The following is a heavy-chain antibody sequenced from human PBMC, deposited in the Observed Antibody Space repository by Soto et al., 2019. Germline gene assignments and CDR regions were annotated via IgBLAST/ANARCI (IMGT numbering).Heavy chain of an antibody. D-gene: IGHD2-2*01. CDR1: GGSISSYY. Sequence: SSETLSLTCTVSGGSISSYYWSWIRQPPGKGLEWIGYIYYSGSTNYNPSLKSRVNISVDTSKNQFSLKLSSVTAADTVVYYCARDAEYCSSTSCYQGYYMDVWGKGTTVTVSS. CDR2: IYYSGST. V-gene: IGHV4-59*01. J-gene: IGHJ6*03. CDR3: ARDAEYCSSTSCYQGYYMDV.